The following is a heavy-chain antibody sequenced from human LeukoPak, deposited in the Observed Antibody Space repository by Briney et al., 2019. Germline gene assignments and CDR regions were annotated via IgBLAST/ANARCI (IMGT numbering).Heavy chain of an antibody. CDR2: IYSGGST. CDR1: GFTVSSNY. V-gene: IGHV3-53*01. Sequence: GGSLRLSCAASGFTVSSNYMSWVRQAPGKGLEWVSVIYSGGSTYYADSVKGRFTISRDNSKNTLYLQMNSLRAEDTAVYYCARVRSGSGSYCNFDYWGQGTLVTVSS. J-gene: IGHJ4*02. D-gene: IGHD3-10*01. CDR3: ARVRSGSGSYCNFDY.